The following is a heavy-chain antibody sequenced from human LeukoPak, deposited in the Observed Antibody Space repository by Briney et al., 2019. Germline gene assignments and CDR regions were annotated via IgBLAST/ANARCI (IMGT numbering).Heavy chain of an antibody. Sequence: PGGSLRLSCAASGFTFNSYGVHWVRQAPGKGLEWVSYISSPSSTIYYADSVKGRFTISRDNAKNSLYLQMDSLRAEDTAVYFCARDDAFTALRYWGQGTLVTVSS. J-gene: IGHJ4*02. D-gene: IGHD3-3*02. CDR2: ISSPSSTI. CDR1: GFTFNSYG. V-gene: IGHV3-48*01. CDR3: ARDDAFTALRY.